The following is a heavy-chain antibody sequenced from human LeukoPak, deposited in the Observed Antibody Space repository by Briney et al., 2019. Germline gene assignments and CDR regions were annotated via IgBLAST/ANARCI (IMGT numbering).Heavy chain of an antibody. Sequence: ASVKVSCKASGYTFTSYYMHWVRQAPGQGLEWMGIINPSGGSTSYAQKFQGRVTMTRDTSTSTVYMELSSLRSEDTAVYYCARVWAAGTLYYYYYGMDVWAQGTTVTVSS. V-gene: IGHV1-46*01. D-gene: IGHD6-13*01. CDR1: GYTFTSYY. CDR2: INPSGGST. J-gene: IGHJ6*02. CDR3: ARVWAAGTLYYYYYGMDV.